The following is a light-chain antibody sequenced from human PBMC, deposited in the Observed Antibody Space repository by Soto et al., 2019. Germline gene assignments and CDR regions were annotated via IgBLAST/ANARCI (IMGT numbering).Light chain of an antibody. CDR3: QQYNNWPPVYT. V-gene: IGKV3-15*01. Sequence: EIVMTQSPATLSVSPGARATLSCRASQSVSSNLAWYQQKPGQAPRLLIYGASTRATGIPARFSCSGSGTEFTLTISSMQSEDFAVYYCQQYNNWPPVYTFGQGTKLEIK. CDR2: GAS. CDR1: QSVSSN. J-gene: IGKJ2*01.